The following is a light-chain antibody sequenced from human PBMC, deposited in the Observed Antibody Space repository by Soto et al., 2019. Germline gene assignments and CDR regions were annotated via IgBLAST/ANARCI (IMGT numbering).Light chain of an antibody. CDR2: GAS. CDR1: QSVSSSY. V-gene: IGKV3-20*01. CDR3: QQYGSSPPWT. J-gene: IGKJ1*01. Sequence: VLTQSPGTLSLSPGERATLSCRASQSVSSSYLAWYQQKPGQAPRLLIYGASSRATGIPDRFSGSVSGTGFTLTISRLDPEDFAVYYCQQYGSSPPWTFGQGTKVDIK.